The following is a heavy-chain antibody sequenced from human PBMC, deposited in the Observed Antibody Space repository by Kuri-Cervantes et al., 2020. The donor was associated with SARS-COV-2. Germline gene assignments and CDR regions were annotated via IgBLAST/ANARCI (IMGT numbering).Heavy chain of an antibody. D-gene: IGHD6-6*01. CDR2: IRYDGSNK. Sequence: LSLTCAASGFTFSSYGMHWVRQAPGKGLEWVAFIRYDGSNKYYADSVKGRFTISRDNSKTTLYLQMNSLRAEDTAVYYCANLPASSTIIDYWGQGTLVTVSS. V-gene: IGHV3-30*02. J-gene: IGHJ4*02. CDR3: ANLPASSTIIDY. CDR1: GFTFSSYG.